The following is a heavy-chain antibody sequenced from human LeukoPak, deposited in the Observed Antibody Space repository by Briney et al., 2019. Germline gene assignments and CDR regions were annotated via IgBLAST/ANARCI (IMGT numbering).Heavy chain of an antibody. J-gene: IGHJ4*02. CDR3: ASEAFCAGGSCNVQRVAS. CDR2: IDTNTGAT. D-gene: IGHD2-8*02. Sequence: ASVKVSCKASGYTFTAYYIHWVRQAPGQGLEWMGWIDTNTGATKYAQKFQGRVTITRDTSTGTAFMELSSLISGDTALYYCASEAFCAGGSCNVQRVASWGPGTLVTVSS. CDR1: GYTFTAYY. V-gene: IGHV1-2*02.